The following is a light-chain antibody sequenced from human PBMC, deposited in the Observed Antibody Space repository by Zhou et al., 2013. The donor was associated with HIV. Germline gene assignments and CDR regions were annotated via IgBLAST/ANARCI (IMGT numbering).Light chain of an antibody. J-gene: IGKJ5*01. CDR1: QSVRSS. V-gene: IGKV3-15*01. Sequence: ESVLTQSPGTLSLSPGERATLSCRASQSVRSSYIAWYQQKPGQAPRLLIYDASTTATGVPARFSGSGSGTAFTLTISSLQSEDFAIYYCQQYDNWPPSITFGQGTRLEIK. CDR2: DAS. CDR3: QQYDNWPPSIT.